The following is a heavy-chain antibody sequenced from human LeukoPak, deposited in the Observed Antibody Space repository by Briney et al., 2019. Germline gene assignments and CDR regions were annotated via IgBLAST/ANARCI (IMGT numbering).Heavy chain of an antibody. Sequence: GGSLRLSCAASAFTFGRYAMSWVRQAPGKGLEWVSTISGSGVGTYYADSVKGRFTISRDNAKNSLYLEMNSLRAEDTAVYYCARGTTGLDYWGQGTLVTVSS. D-gene: IGHD4-17*01. CDR2: ISGSGVGT. CDR1: AFTFGRYA. V-gene: IGHV3-21*01. J-gene: IGHJ4*02. CDR3: ARGTTGLDY.